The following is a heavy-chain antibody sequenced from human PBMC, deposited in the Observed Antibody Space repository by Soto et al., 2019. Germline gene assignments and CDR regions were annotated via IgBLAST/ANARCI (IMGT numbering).Heavy chain of an antibody. CDR3: ARDSGMAGVAGTPVPDC. Sequence: QVQLQESGPGLVKPSETLSLTCTVSGGSVSSDTYYWSWIRQPPGKGLEWIGYIHYSGSTNYNPSLKSRVTISVDTSKNQFSLNLHSVTAADTAMYFCARDSGMAGVAGTPVPDCWGQGTLVTVSP. V-gene: IGHV4-61*01. CDR1: GGSVSSDTYY. D-gene: IGHD6-19*01. J-gene: IGHJ4*02. CDR2: IHYSGST.